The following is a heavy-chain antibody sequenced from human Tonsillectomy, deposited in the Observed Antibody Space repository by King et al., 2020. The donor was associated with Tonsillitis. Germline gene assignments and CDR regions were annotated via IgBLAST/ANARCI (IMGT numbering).Heavy chain of an antibody. CDR2: IGTAGDT. CDR1: GFTFSSYD. D-gene: IGHD5-18*01. J-gene: IGHJ4*02. Sequence: VQLVESGGGLVQPGGSLRLSCAASGFTFSSYDMHWVRQATGKGLEWVSAIGTAGDTYYPGSVKGRFTISRENAKNSLYLQMNSLRAGDTAVYYCARGDTAMDAFYYWGQGTLVTVSS. V-gene: IGHV3-13*04. CDR3: ARGDTAMDAFYY.